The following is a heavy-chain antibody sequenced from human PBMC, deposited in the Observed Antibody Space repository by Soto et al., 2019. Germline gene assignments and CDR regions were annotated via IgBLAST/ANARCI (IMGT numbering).Heavy chain of an antibody. Sequence: PGGSLRLSCAASGFTFSSYGMHWVRQAPGKGLEWVAVISYDGSNKYYADSVKGRFTISRDNSKNTLYLQMNSLRAEDTAVYYCAKDRYFDWLYFDYWGQGTLVTVSS. V-gene: IGHV3-30*18. CDR2: ISYDGSNK. D-gene: IGHD3-9*01. CDR1: GFTFSSYG. CDR3: AKDRYFDWLYFDY. J-gene: IGHJ4*02.